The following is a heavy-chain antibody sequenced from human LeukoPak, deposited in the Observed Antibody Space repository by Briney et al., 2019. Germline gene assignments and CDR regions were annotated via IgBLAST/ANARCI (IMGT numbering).Heavy chain of an antibody. J-gene: IGHJ4*02. D-gene: IGHD3-16*02. CDR1: GFTFSSYW. CDR2: IKQDGSEQ. CDR3: ARSNVWGSYRYFDD. V-gene: IGHV3-7*01. Sequence: GGSLRLSCAASGFTFSSYWMSWVRQDPGKGLEWVANIKQDGSEQYYVDSVKGRFTISRDNAKNSLYLRMNSLRAEDSAVYYCARSNVWGSYRYFDDWGQGTLVTVSS.